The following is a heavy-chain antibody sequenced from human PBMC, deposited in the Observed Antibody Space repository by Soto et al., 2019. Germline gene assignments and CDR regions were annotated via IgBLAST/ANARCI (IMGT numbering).Heavy chain of an antibody. CDR1: GGSISSYY. CDR3: AGRALTPPIAAAGTVDFDY. V-gene: IGHV4-59*01. J-gene: IGHJ4*02. CDR2: IYYSGST. D-gene: IGHD6-13*01. Sequence: PSETLSLTCTVSGGSISSYYWSWIRQPPGKGLEWIGYIYYSGSTNYNPSLKSRVTISVDTSKSQFSLKLSSVTAADTAVYYCAGRALTPPIAAAGTVDFDYWGQGTLVTVSS.